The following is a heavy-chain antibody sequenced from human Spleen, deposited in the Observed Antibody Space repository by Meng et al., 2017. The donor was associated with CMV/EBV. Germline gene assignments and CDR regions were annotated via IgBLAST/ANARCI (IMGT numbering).Heavy chain of an antibody. Sequence: ASVKVSCKASGYTFTGYYMHWVRQAPGQGLEWMGWINPNSGGTNYAQKFQGRVTMTRDTSVSTAYMGLNRLRSDDTAVYYCARFPVGATARHYWGQGTLVTVSS. V-gene: IGHV1-2*02. CDR1: GYTFTGYY. CDR2: INPNSGGT. CDR3: ARFPVGATARHY. D-gene: IGHD1-26*01. J-gene: IGHJ4*02.